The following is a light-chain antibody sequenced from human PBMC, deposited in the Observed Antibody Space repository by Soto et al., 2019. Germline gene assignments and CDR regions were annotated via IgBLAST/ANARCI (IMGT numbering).Light chain of an antibody. J-gene: IGKJ3*01. Sequence: EIVMTQSPATLSVSPGERATLSCRASQSVSSSYLAWYQQKPGQAPRLLIYGASSGATGIPDRFSGSGSGTDFTLTISRLEPEDFAVYYCQQYGSSPFTFGPGTKVDIK. CDR3: QQYGSSPFT. CDR1: QSVSSSY. CDR2: GAS. V-gene: IGKV3-20*01.